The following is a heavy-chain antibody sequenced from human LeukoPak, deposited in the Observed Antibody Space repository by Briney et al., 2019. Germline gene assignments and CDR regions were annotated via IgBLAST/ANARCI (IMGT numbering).Heavy chain of an antibody. V-gene: IGHV3-21*01. CDR2: IRSSNNYI. J-gene: IGHJ4*02. CDR1: GFTFSSYS. CDR3: ARGRDDSWFYFDY. Sequence: GGSLRLSCAASGFTFSSYSMNWVRQAPGKGLEWVSSIRSSNNYIYYANSVKGRFASSRINANNSLYLELNSLRAEDTAAYYCARGRDDSWFYFDYWGQGTLVTVSS. D-gene: IGHD3-22*01.